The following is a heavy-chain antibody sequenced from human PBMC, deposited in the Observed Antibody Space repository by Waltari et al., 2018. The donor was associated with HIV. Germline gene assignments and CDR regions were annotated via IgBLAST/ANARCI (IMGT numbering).Heavy chain of an antibody. Sequence: QIQLVESGGEMKKTGASVKVSCKASGYSSRSYSISWVRQAPGQGLEWMGWISGYNYNTKYAEKFQGRVTMTTDTSTSTAYMELRNLRSDDTAMYYCARVESMLRVVHFDYWGQGTLVTVSS. CDR3: ARVESMLRVVHFDY. CDR2: ISGYNYNT. CDR1: GYSSRSYS. D-gene: IGHD3-16*01. J-gene: IGHJ4*02. V-gene: IGHV1-18*04.